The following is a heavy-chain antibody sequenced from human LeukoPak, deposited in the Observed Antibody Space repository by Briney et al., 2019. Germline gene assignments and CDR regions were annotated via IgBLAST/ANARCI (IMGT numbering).Heavy chain of an antibody. V-gene: IGHV4-59*01. Sequence: PSETLSLTCTVSGVSISSYYWSWIRQPPGKGLEWIGYIYYSGSTNYNPSLKSRVTISVDTSKNQFSLKLSSVTAADTAVYYCARSSKQLVPFDYWGQGTLVTVSS. D-gene: IGHD6-6*01. J-gene: IGHJ4*02. CDR3: ARSSKQLVPFDY. CDR2: IYYSGST. CDR1: GVSISSYY.